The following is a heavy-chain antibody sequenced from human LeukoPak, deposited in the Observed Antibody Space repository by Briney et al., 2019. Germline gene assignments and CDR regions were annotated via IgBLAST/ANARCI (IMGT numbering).Heavy chain of an antibody. Sequence: TGGSLRLSCAASGFTFYNYAMSWVRQAPGKGLDWVSAITGSGTDTFHADSVKGRFTISRDNSESTLYLQMNSLRAEDTATYYCAKGSSSSRPYYFDYWGQGTLVTASS. J-gene: IGHJ4*02. CDR1: GFTFYNYA. V-gene: IGHV3-23*01. CDR3: AKGSSSSRPYYFDY. D-gene: IGHD6-6*01. CDR2: ITGSGTDT.